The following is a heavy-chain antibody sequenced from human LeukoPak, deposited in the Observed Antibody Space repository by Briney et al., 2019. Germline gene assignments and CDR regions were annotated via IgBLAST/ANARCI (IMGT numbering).Heavy chain of an antibody. CDR1: GGSFSGYY. CDR3: ARQSWGGRPLDY. CDR2: INHSGST. V-gene: IGHV4-34*01. Sequence: SETLSLTCAVYGGSFSGYYWSWIRQPPGKGLEWIGEINHSGSTNYNPSLKSRVTISVDTSKNQFSLKLSSVTAADTAVYYCARQSWGGRPLDYWGQGTLVTVSS. J-gene: IGHJ4*02. D-gene: IGHD7-27*01.